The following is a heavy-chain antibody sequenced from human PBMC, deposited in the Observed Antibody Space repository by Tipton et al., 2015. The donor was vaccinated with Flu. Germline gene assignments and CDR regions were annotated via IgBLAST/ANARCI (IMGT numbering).Heavy chain of an antibody. V-gene: IGHV4-61*08. CDR2: IYYSGST. Sequence: TLSLTCTVSGDSMSNGGYYWTWIRQRPGKGLEWIGYIYYSGSTNYNPSLKSRVTISVDTSKNQFSLKLNSVTAADTAVYYCASATAVTTSGMDVWGQGTTVTVSS. D-gene: IGHD4-11*01. CDR1: GDSMSNGGYY. CDR3: ASATAVTTSGMDV. J-gene: IGHJ6*02.